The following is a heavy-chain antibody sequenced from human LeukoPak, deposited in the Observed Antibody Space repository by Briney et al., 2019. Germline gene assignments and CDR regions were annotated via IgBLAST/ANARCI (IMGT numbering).Heavy chain of an antibody. D-gene: IGHD3-10*01. J-gene: IGHJ4*02. CDR3: AREYGSGSYTGIDY. CDR2: ISPYNGNT. V-gene: IGHV1-18*01. CDR1: GYTFTSYG. Sequence: ASVKVSCKASGYTFTSYGISWVRQAPGQGLEWMGWISPYNGNTNYAQKLQGRVTMTTDTSTSTVYMELRSLRSDDTAVYYCAREYGSGSYTGIDYWGQGTLVTVSS.